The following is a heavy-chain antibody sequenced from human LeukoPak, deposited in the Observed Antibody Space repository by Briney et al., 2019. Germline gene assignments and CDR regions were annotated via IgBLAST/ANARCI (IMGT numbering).Heavy chain of an antibody. CDR3: ARRAGGYSIDY. V-gene: IGHV4-34*01. CDR2: INHSGST. D-gene: IGHD6-13*01. J-gene: IGHJ4*02. Sequence: PSETLSLTCAVYGGSFSGYYWSWIRQPPGKGLEWIGEINHSGSTNYNPSLKSRVTISVDTSKNQFSLKLSSVTAADTAVYYCARRAGGYSIDYWGQGTLVTVSS. CDR1: GGSFSGYY.